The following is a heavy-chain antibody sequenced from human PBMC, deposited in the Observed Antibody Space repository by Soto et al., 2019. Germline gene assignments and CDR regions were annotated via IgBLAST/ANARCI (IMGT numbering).Heavy chain of an antibody. V-gene: IGHV4-38-2*01. D-gene: IGHD4-17*01. J-gene: IGHJ4*02. Sequence: ETLARTLAVSGYSISSCYNWGWIRPPPLKVLECIGSIYHSVSTYYNPSLKSRVTISVDTSNNQFSLKLSSVTAADTAVYYCARIWMDTVTDDSWADCGGQGTLVAVSS. CDR2: IYHSVST. CDR1: GYSISSCYN. CDR3: ARIWMDTVTDDSWADC.